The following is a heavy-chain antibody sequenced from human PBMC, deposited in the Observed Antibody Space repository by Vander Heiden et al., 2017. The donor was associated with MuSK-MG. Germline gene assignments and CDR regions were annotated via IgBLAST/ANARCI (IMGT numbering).Heavy chain of an antibody. J-gene: IGHJ5*02. Sequence: EVQLLESGGGLVQPGGSLRLSCAASGFTFSSYAMSWVRQAPGKGLEWVSAISGSGGSTYYADSVKGRFTISRDNSKNTLYLQMNSLRAEDTAVYYCAKEAQYYDFWSGYDDWFDPWGQGTLVTVSS. CDR1: GFTFSSYA. V-gene: IGHV3-23*01. CDR3: AKEAQYYDFWSGYDDWFDP. CDR2: ISGSGGST. D-gene: IGHD3-3*01.